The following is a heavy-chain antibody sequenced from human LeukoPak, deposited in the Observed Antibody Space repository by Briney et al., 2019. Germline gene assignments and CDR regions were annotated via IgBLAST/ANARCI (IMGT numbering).Heavy chain of an antibody. V-gene: IGHV3-7*01. CDR3: ARDYTGGWNDY. CDR1: GFTFRKHW. Sequence: GGSLRLSCAATGFTFRKHWMSWVRQPRGKGLEGVAKIKEEGSEKHYVDSVKGRFTISRDNAKNSLYLQMNSLRADDTAVYYCARDYTGGWNDYWGQGTLVTVSS. CDR2: IKEEGSEK. D-gene: IGHD7-27*01. J-gene: IGHJ4*02.